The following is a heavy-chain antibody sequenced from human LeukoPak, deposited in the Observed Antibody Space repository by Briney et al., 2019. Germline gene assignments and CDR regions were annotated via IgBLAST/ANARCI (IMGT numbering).Heavy chain of an antibody. CDR1: GFTFSSYV. CDR2: ISYDGSNK. Sequence: GGSLRLSCAASGFTFSSYVMHWVRQAPGKGLEWVAVISYDGSNKYYADSVKGRFTISRDNSKNTVYLQTNSLRAEDTALYYCASEAAAGAHVDYWGQGTLVIVSS. D-gene: IGHD6-13*01. V-gene: IGHV3-30-3*01. J-gene: IGHJ4*02. CDR3: ASEAAAGAHVDY.